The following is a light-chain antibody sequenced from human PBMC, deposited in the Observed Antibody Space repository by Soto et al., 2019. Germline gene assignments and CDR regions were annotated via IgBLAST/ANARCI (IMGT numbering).Light chain of an antibody. Sequence: QSVLTQPPSASGTPGQGVTISCSGSSSNIGSNTVNWYQQLPGTAPKLLIYSNNQRPSGVPDRFSGSKSGTSASLAISGLQSEYEADYDCAAWDDRLNGDVFGTGTQLTVL. CDR2: SNN. CDR3: AAWDDRLNGDV. J-gene: IGLJ1*01. V-gene: IGLV1-44*01. CDR1: SSNIGSNT.